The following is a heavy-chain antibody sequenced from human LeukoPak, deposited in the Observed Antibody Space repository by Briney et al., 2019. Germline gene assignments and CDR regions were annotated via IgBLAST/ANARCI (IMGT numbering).Heavy chain of an antibody. CDR1: GGTFSSYA. V-gene: IGHV1-69*01. J-gene: IGHJ4*02. Sequence: ASVKVSCKASGGTFSSYAISWGRQAPGQGLEWMGGIIPIFGTANYAQKFQGRVTITADESTSTAYMELSSLRSEDTAVYYCAKYYYDSSGNYDYWGQGTLVTVSS. CDR3: AKYYYDSSGNYDY. CDR2: IIPIFGTA. D-gene: IGHD3-22*01.